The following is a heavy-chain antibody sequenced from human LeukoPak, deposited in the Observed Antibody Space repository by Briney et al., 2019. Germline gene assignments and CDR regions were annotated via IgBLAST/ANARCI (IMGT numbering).Heavy chain of an antibody. J-gene: IGHJ6*02. Sequence: PRGSLRLSCAASGFTFSSYAMSCVRQAPGKGLEWVSAISGSGGSTYYADSVKCRFTISRDNSKNTLYLQMNSLRAEDTAVYYCAKDRTAMVTGPYYGMDVWGQGTTVTVSS. D-gene: IGHD5-18*01. CDR2: ISGSGGST. V-gene: IGHV3-23*01. CDR3: AKDRTAMVTGPYYGMDV. CDR1: GFTFSSYA.